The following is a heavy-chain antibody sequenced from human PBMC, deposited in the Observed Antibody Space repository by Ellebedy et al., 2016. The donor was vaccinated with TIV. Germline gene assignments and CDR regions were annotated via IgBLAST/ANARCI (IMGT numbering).Heavy chain of an antibody. CDR1: GFTFRTYG. J-gene: IGHJ4*02. Sequence: GGSLRLXXAASGFTFRTYGMHWVRQAPGKGLEWVAVISNGGSNKYYADSVKGRFTISRDNSKNTLYLQMNSLRAEDTAVYYCAKDRTAPSQWLECLDYWGQGTLVTVSS. CDR2: ISNGGSNK. CDR3: AKDRTAPSQWLECLDY. V-gene: IGHV3-30*18. D-gene: IGHD6-19*01.